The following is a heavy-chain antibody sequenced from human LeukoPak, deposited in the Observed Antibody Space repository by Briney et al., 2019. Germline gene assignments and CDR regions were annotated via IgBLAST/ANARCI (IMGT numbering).Heavy chain of an antibody. CDR1: GFTFNNYA. Sequence: GGSLRLSCAASGFTFNNYALYWVRQAPGKGLEWVSGIFGSGGSAHYADSVKGRFTISRDNSKNTVYLQLDSLRVEDTAVYYCGKTTVGYSSGRYPGWPVDYWGQGTLVTVSS. D-gene: IGHD2-15*01. CDR2: IFGSGGSA. V-gene: IGHV3-23*01. CDR3: GKTTVGYSSGRYPGWPVDY. J-gene: IGHJ4*02.